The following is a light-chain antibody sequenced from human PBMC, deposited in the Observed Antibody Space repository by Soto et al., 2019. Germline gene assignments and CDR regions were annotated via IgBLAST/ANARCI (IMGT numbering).Light chain of an antibody. V-gene: IGKV3-20*01. J-gene: IGKJ4*01. CDR3: QQYGSSSLT. Sequence: EIVLTQSPGTLSLSPGERATLSCRASQSVSSSYLAWYQQKPGQAPRLLIYGASSRATGIPDRFSGSGSGTDFPLTISRLEPEDFAVYYCQQYGSSSLTFGGGTKLEIK. CDR2: GAS. CDR1: QSVSSSY.